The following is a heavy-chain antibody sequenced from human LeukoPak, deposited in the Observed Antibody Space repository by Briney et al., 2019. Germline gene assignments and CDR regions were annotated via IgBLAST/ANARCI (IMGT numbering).Heavy chain of an antibody. V-gene: IGHV4-39*02. CDR2: IYHSGST. D-gene: IGHD1/OR15-1a*01. CDR1: GGSISSSFYY. J-gene: IGHJ4*02. CDR3: ARDSVTGTDY. Sequence: SETLSLTCTVSGGSISSSFYYWGWIRQPPGKGLEWIGSIYHSGSTYYNPSLKSRVTISVDTSRNQFSLNLSSVTAADTAVYYCARDSVTGTDYWGQGTLVTVSS.